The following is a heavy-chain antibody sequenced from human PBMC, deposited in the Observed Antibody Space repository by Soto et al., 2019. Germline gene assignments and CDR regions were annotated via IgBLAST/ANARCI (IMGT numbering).Heavy chain of an antibody. CDR1: GFTFSAYD. Sequence: EVQLVESGGGLVQPGGSLRLSCAASGFTFSAYDMHWVRQPTGKGLEWVSAIGTLHDTYYPDSVKGRFTISRENAKNSLYLQMNSLTTGDTAVYYCARQASYWHGGGGWFDPWGQGNLVTVSS. D-gene: IGHD2-8*02. J-gene: IGHJ5*02. CDR2: IGTLHDT. V-gene: IGHV3-13*01. CDR3: ARQASYWHGGGGWFDP.